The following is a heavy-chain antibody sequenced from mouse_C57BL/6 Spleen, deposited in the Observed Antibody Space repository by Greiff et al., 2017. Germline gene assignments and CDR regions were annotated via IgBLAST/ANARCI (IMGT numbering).Heavy chain of an antibody. CDR3: ASGVDYFDY. Sequence: EVMLVESGGGLVQPGGSLSLSCAASGFTFTDYYMSWVRQPPGKALEWLGFIRNKANGYTTEYSASVKGRFTISRDNSQSILYLQMNALRAEDSATYYCASGVDYFDYWGQGTTLTVSS. D-gene: IGHD1-3*01. J-gene: IGHJ2*01. CDR2: IRNKANGYTT. CDR1: GFTFTDYY. V-gene: IGHV7-3*01.